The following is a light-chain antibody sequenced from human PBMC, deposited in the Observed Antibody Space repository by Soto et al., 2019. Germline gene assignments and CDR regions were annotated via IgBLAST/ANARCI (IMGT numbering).Light chain of an antibody. CDR2: GAS. V-gene: IGKV3-20*01. Sequence: EIVLTQSPGTLSLSPGERATLTCRASQTVTSSYLAWYQQKPGQAPRLLMYGASSRATGIPDRFSGSGSGRDFSLTISRLEPEDFAVYYCHQYGSSPLTFGPGTRLDIK. CDR1: QTVTSSY. J-gene: IGKJ3*01. CDR3: HQYGSSPLT.